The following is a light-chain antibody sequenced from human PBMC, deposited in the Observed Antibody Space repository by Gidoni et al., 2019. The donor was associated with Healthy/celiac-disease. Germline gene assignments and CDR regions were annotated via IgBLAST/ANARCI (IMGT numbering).Light chain of an antibody. Sequence: SPGTLSLSPGERATLSCSASQSVSSSYLAWYQQKPGQAPRLLLYGASSRATGIPDRFSGSGSGTAFTLTISRLEPEDFAVYYCQQYGSSPPVTFGQGTRLEIK. CDR1: QSVSSSY. V-gene: IGKV3-20*01. CDR2: GAS. J-gene: IGKJ5*01. CDR3: QQYGSSPPVT.